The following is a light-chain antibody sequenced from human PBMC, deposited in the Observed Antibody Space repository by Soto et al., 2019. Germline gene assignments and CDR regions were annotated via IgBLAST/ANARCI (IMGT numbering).Light chain of an antibody. V-gene: IGKV4-1*01. J-gene: IGKJ1*01. Sequence: DIVMTQSPDSLAVSLGERATIDCKSSQSVLYNSNNKNYLAWYQRKPGQPPKLLVYWASTRESGVPDRFSGSGSGTDFTLTISSLQAEDVAVYYCQQYYSIPWTFGHGTKVEIK. CDR1: QSVLYNSNNKNY. CDR2: WAS. CDR3: QQYYSIPWT.